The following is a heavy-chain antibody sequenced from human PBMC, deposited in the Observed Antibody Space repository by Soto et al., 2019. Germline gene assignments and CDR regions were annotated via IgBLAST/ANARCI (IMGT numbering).Heavy chain of an antibody. CDR3: ARGRSITIFGVVISDFDY. CDR2: ISAYNGNT. J-gene: IGHJ4*02. D-gene: IGHD3-3*01. V-gene: IGHV1-18*03. Sequence: ASVKVSCKASGYTFTSYGISWVRQAPGQGLEWMGWISAYNGNTNYAQKLQGRVTMTTDTSTSTAYMELRSLRSDDMAVYYCARGRSITIFGVVISDFDYWGQGTLVTVSS. CDR1: GYTFTSYG.